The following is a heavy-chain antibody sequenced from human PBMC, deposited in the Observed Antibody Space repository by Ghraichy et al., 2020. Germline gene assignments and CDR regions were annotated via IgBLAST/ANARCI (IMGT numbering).Heavy chain of an antibody. Sequence: GGSLRLSCAASGFTFSSYWMSWVRQAPGKGLEWVANIKQDGSEKYYVDSVKGRFTISRDNAKNSLYLQMNSLRAEDTAVYYCARESITMVRGLYIYYGMDVWGQGTTVTVSS. CDR3: ARESITMVRGLYIYYGMDV. CDR1: GFTFSSYW. J-gene: IGHJ6*02. V-gene: IGHV3-7*01. CDR2: IKQDGSEK. D-gene: IGHD3-10*01.